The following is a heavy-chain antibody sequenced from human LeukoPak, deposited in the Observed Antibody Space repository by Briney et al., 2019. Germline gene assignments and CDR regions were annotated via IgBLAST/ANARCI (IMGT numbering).Heavy chain of an antibody. CDR2: INPHSGNT. D-gene: IGHD2-2*01. V-gene: IGHV1-8*01. CDR3: ARRYCSSTSCYSVYLQH. J-gene: IGHJ1*01. CDR1: GYTFTSYE. Sequence: VASVNVSCKASGYTFTSYEIIWVRQAPGHGLEWMGWINPHSGNTGYAQKFQGRVTMHMNTSVRTPYLELGSLRAEDTAVYYCARRYCSSTSCYSVYLQHWGQGPLLSVPS.